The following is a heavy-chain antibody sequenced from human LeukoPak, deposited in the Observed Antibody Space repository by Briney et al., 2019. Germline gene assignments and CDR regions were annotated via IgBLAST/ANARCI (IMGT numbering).Heavy chain of an antibody. J-gene: IGHJ6*03. CDR1: GGSISHYY. V-gene: IGHV4-59*01. Sequence: KPSETLSLTCTVSGGSISHYYWSWIRQPPGKGLEWIGYIHYSGSTHYNPSLKSRVTISVDTSKNQFSLKLSSVTAADTAVYFCARTQEAGYSSGRYDSYYYYMDVWGKGTTVTISS. CDR2: IHYSGST. D-gene: IGHD6-19*01. CDR3: ARTQEAGYSSGRYDSYYYYMDV.